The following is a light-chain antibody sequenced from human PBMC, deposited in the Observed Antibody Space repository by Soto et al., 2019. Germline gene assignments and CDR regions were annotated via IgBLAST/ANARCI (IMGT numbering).Light chain of an antibody. CDR1: QPISDY. CDR2: TTS. J-gene: IGKJ1*01. V-gene: IGKV1-39*01. CDR3: QQSYNTPRT. Sequence: IQMTQSPSSLSAFVGDRVTITCRTSQPISDYLNWYRQKPGKAPSLLIYTTSTLQTGVPSRFSGSGSGTHFTLTISSVQPEDFATYYCQQSYNTPRTFGQGTKVDIK.